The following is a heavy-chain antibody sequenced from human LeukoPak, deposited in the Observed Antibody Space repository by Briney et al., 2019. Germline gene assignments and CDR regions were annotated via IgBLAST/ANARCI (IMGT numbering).Heavy chain of an antibody. CDR1: GFTFSDYY. CDR2: ISSSASTT. V-gene: IGHV3-11*01. J-gene: IGHJ4*02. Sequence: PGGSLRLSCAASGFTFSDYYMSWIRQAPGRGPEWVSYISSSASTTYYADSVKGRFTISRDNTKNSLYLQMNSLRAEDTAVYYCARGITMIAVVTGDYFDYWGQGTLVTVSS. D-gene: IGHD3-22*01. CDR3: ARGITMIAVVTGDYFDY.